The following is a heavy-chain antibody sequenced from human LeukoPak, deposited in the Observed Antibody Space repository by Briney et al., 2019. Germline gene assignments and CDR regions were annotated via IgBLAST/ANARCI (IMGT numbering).Heavy chain of an antibody. CDR3: ARDRGRSSLSDY. J-gene: IGHJ4*02. CDR1: GGSISSGGYY. CDR2: IYHSGST. V-gene: IGHV4-30-2*01. Sequence: SQTLSLTCTVSGGSISSGGYYWSWIRQPPGKGLEWIGYIYHSGSTYYNPSLKSRVTISVDRSKNQFSLKLSSATAADTAVYYCARDRGRSSLSDYWGQGTLVTVSS. D-gene: IGHD6-13*01.